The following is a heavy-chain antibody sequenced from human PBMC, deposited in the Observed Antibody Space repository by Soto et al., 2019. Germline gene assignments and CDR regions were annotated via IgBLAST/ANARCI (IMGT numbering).Heavy chain of an antibody. CDR3: ARGPYCSSTGCRRWVWFDP. Sequence: ASVKVSCKASGYTFTTYDINWVRQATGRGLEWMGWMNPNSGTTGYAQKFQDRVTMTRNNSINTAYLELSSLRSDDTAVYYCARGPYCSSTGCRRWVWFDPWGQGTLVTVSS. D-gene: IGHD2-2*01. V-gene: IGHV1-8*01. J-gene: IGHJ5*02. CDR2: MNPNSGTT. CDR1: GYTFTTYD.